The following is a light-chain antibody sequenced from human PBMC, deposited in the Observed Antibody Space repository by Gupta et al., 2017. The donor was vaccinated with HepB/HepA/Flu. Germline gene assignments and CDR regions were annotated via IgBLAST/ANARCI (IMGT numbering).Light chain of an antibody. Sequence: QPASVSGSPGQSLTISCTGTSTDIGAYNYVSWYQQHSGKVPTLLIYGVRNRPSGISDRFSGSASGNTASLTISGLQAEDEDSYYCSAYTSTSTVVFGGGTKLTVL. V-gene: IGLV2-14*01. CDR1: STDIGAYNY. CDR3: SAYTSTSTVV. J-gene: IGLJ2*01. CDR2: GVR.